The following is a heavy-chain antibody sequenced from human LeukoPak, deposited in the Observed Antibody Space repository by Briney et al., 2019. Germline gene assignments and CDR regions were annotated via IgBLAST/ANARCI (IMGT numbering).Heavy chain of an antibody. CDR1: GGSFSGYY. J-gene: IGHJ6*03. V-gene: IGHV4-34*01. CDR2: INHSGST. D-gene: IGHD7-27*01. CDR3: ARGGRSNWGRNYYYYMDV. Sequence: SETLSLTCAVYGGSFSGYYWSWIRQPPGKGLEWIGEINHSGSTDYNPSLKSRVTISVDTSKNQFSLKLSSVTAADTAVYYCARGGRSNWGRNYYYYMDVWGKGTTVTVSS.